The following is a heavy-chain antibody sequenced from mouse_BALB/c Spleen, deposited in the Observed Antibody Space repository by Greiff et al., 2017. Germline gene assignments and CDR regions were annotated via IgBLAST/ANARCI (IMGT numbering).Heavy chain of an antibody. CDR2: ISSGGSYT. J-gene: IGHJ4*01. CDR3: ASLYGFYAMDY. V-gene: IGHV5-6*01. CDR1: GFTFSSYG. D-gene: IGHD2-2*01. Sequence: EVQLVESGGDLVKPGGSLKLSCAASGFTFSSYGMSWVRQTPDKRLEWVATISSGGSYTYYPDSVKGRFTISRDNAKNTLYLQMSSLKSEDTAMYYCASLYGFYAMDYWGQGTSVTVSS.